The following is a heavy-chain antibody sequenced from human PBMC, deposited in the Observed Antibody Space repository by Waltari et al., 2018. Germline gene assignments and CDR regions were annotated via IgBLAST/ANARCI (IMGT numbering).Heavy chain of an antibody. CDR2: LSYDGSNK. CDR1: STYA. V-gene: IGHV3-30*10. CDR3: ARENRQWLAPEPYYFDY. D-gene: IGHD6-19*01. J-gene: IGHJ4*02. Sequence: STYAMHWVRQAPGKGLEWVAVLSYDGSNKYYTDSLKGRFTISRDNSKNTMYLQMDSLRTDDTAVYYCARENRQWLAPEPYYFDYWGRGTLVTVTS.